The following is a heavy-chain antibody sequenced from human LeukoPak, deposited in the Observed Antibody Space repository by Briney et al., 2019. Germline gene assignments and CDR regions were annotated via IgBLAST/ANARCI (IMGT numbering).Heavy chain of an antibody. J-gene: IGHJ4*02. D-gene: IGHD3-22*01. Sequence: PGGSLRLSCAASGFTVSSNYMSWVRQAPGKGLEWVSAISGSGGSTYYADSVKGRFTISRDNSKNTLYLQMNSLRAEDTAVYYCAKGVEPYYYDSSGYDYWGQGTLVTVSS. CDR2: ISGSGGST. CDR3: AKGVEPYYYDSSGYDY. V-gene: IGHV3-23*01. CDR1: GFTVSSNY.